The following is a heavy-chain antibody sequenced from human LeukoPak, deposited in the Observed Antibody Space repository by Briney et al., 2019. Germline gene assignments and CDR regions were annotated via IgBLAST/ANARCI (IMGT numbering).Heavy chain of an antibody. CDR1: GGSISSSSYY. CDR3: ARARVWDDAFDI. V-gene: IGHV4-39*07. CDR2: IYYSGST. Sequence: PSETLSLTCTVSGGSISSSSYYWGWIRQPPGKGLEWIGSIYYSGSTYYNPSLKSRVTISVDTSKNQFSLKLSSVTAADTAVYYCARARVWDDAFDIWGQGTMVTVSS. J-gene: IGHJ3*02. D-gene: IGHD1-26*01.